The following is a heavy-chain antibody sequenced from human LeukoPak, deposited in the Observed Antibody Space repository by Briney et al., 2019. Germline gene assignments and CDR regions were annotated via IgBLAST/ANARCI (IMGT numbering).Heavy chain of an antibody. CDR2: INHSGST. J-gene: IGHJ4*02. Sequence: SETLSLTCAVYAGSFSGYYWSWIRQPPGKGLEWIGEINHSGSTNYNPSLKSRVTISVDTSKNQFSLKLSSVTAADTAVYYCADSTALGTPFDYWGQGTLVSVSS. V-gene: IGHV4-34*01. D-gene: IGHD5-18*01. CDR1: AGSFSGYY. CDR3: ADSTALGTPFDY.